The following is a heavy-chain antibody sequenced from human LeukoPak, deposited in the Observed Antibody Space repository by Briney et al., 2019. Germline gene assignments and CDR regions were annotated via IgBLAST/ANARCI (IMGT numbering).Heavy chain of an antibody. CDR2: MYTSGDT. CDR1: GGSISGYY. Sequence: KASETLSLTCTVSGGSISGYYWTWIRQPADKRLEWLGRMYTSGDTYYNPSLRSRLTISVDTSKNQFSLKLSSVTAADTAVYYCARGIQLWLPGYYYGMDVWGQGTTVTVSS. V-gene: IGHV4-4*07. D-gene: IGHD5-18*01. J-gene: IGHJ6*02. CDR3: ARGIQLWLPGYYYGMDV.